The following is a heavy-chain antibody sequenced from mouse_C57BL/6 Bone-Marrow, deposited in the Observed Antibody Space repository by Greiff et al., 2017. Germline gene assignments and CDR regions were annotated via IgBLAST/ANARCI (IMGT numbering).Heavy chain of an antibody. D-gene: IGHD1-1*01. Sequence: QVHVKQPGAELVKPGASVKMSCKASGYTFTSYWITWVKQRPGQGLEWIGDIYPGSGSTNYNEKFKSKATLTVDTSSSTAYMQLSSLTSEHSAVYYCARESITTVVTLDYFDYWGQGTTLTVSS. CDR2: IYPGSGST. J-gene: IGHJ2*01. CDR1: GYTFTSYW. CDR3: ARESITTVVTLDYFDY. V-gene: IGHV1-55*01.